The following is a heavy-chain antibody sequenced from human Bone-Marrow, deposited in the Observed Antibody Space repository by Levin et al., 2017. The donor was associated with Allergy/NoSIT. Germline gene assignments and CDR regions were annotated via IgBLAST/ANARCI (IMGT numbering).Heavy chain of an antibody. Sequence: GESLKISCEASGLTVSDNHMSWVRQAPGKGLEWVSIIFAGGSTYYADSVKGRFTISRDNSKNTLFLQMNSLRAEDAAVYYCARDLYGSGTFYTAPGDFWGQGTLVTVSS. CDR3: ARDLYGSGTFYTAPGDF. J-gene: IGHJ4*02. CDR1: GLTVSDNH. V-gene: IGHV3-66*02. D-gene: IGHD3-10*01. CDR2: IFAGGST.